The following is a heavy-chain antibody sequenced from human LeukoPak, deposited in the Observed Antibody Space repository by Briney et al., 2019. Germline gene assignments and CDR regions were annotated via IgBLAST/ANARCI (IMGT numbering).Heavy chain of an antibody. D-gene: IGHD6-19*01. CDR2: INHSGST. J-gene: IGHJ4*02. CDR1: GGSFSGYY. V-gene: IGHV4-34*01. Sequence: SGTLSLTCAVYGGSFSGYYWSWIRQPPGKGLEWIGEINHSGSTNYNPSLKSRVTISVDTSRNQFSLKLSSVTAADPAVYYCARGNSGWWNYFDYWGQGTLVTVSS. CDR3: ARGNSGWWNYFDY.